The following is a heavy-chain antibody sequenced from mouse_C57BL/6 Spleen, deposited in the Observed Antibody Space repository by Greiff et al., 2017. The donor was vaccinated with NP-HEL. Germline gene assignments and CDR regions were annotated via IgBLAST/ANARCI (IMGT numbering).Heavy chain of an antibody. CDR3: ARGLANWGFDY. D-gene: IGHD4-1*01. J-gene: IGHJ2*01. Sequence: VQLQQSGPELVKPGASVKISCKASGYAFSSSWMNWVKQRPGKGLEWIGRIYPGDGDTNYNGKFKGKATLTADKSSSTAYMQLSSLTSEDSAVYFCARGLANWGFDYWGQGTTLTVSS. CDR1: GYAFSSSW. V-gene: IGHV1-82*01. CDR2: IYPGDGDT.